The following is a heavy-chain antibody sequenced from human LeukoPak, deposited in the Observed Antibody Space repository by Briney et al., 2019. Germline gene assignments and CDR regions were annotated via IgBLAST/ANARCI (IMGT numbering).Heavy chain of an antibody. CDR1: GDSGPSNSAA. CDR2: TFYRSKWYN. Sequence: SQTLSLTCAISGDSGPSNSAAWNWIRQSPSRALEWLGRTFYRSKWYNDYIVSVESRININPDTSKNQFSLQLKNVTAEDTAMYYCAREEESSGWSFDYWGQGILVTVSS. V-gene: IGHV6-1*01. D-gene: IGHD6-19*01. CDR3: AREEESSGWSFDY. J-gene: IGHJ4*02.